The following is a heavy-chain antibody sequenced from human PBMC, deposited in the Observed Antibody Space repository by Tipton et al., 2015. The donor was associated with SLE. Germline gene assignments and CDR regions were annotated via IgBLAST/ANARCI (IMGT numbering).Heavy chain of an antibody. CDR3: ATSPKVDYGNH. D-gene: IGHD4-17*01. CDR1: GFTFRNYG. V-gene: IGHV3-30*02. Sequence: SLRLSCAASGFTFRNYGLHWVRQAPGKGLEWVAFILYDGSNKSYADSVEGRFTISRDNSKNTLYLQMNSLRAEDTAVYYCATSPKVDYGNHWGQGTLVTVSS. J-gene: IGHJ5*02. CDR2: ILYDGSNK.